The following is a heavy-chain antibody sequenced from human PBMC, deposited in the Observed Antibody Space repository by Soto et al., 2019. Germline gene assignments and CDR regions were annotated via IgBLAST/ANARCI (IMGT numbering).Heavy chain of an antibody. J-gene: IGHJ4*02. CDR1: GGSISTGGYY. V-gene: IGHV4-31*03. CDR3: ARKQAGFFYGIDY. Sequence: PSETLSLTCTVSGGSISTGGYYWSWIRQYPGKGLEWLGYIDGSGYTFHNPSLQSRLTLSMDTSKNQFSLELSSATAADTAVYFCARKQAGFFYGIDYWGQGTLVTVSS. D-gene: IGHD3-3*01. CDR2: IDGSGYT.